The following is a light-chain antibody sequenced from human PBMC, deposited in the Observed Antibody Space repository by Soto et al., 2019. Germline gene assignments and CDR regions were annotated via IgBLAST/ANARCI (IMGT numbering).Light chain of an antibody. CDR3: QQYNNWPLT. CDR2: TSG. J-gene: IGKJ4*01. V-gene: IGKV1-9*01. CDR1: QRITTY. Sequence: DIHMTQSPSSLSASVGDRVTVSCRASQRITTYVNWYQQKPGEAPKLLITTSGTLQRGVPSRFSGSGSGTDFTLTISSLQSEDFAVYYCQQYNNWPLTFGGGTKVEIK.